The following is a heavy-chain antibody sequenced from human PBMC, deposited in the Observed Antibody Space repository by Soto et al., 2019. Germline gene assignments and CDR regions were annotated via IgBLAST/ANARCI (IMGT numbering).Heavy chain of an antibody. CDR1: GFTFSSYA. D-gene: IGHD3-9*01. CDR2: ISYDGSNK. Sequence: QVQLVESGGGVVQPGRSLRLSCATSGFTFSSYAMHWVRQAPGKGLEWVAVISYDGSNKYYADSVKGRFTISRDNSKNTLYLQMKSLRAEDTAVYYCARWDNYDILTGYYKVEDNWFDPWGQGTLVTVSS. J-gene: IGHJ5*02. CDR3: ARWDNYDILTGYYKVEDNWFDP. V-gene: IGHV3-30-3*01.